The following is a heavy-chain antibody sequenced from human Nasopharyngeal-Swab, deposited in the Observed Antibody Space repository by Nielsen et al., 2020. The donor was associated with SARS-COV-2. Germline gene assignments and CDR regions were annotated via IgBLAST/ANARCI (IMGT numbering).Heavy chain of an antibody. CDR2: INHSGST. Sequence: SEILSLTCAVYGGSFSGYYWSWIRQPPGKGLEWIGEINHSGSTNYNPSLKSRVTISVDTSKNQFSLKLSSVTAADTAVYYCARGVSPYWGQGTLVTVSS. V-gene: IGHV4-34*01. J-gene: IGHJ4*02. CDR3: ARGVSPY. CDR1: GGSFSGYY.